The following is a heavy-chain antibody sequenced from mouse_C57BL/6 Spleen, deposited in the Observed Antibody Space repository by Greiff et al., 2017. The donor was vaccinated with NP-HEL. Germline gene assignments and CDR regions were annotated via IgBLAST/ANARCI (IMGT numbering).Heavy chain of an antibody. CDR3: ARRAVLRSNFDY. CDR1: GYTFTSYW. D-gene: IGHD1-1*01. J-gene: IGHJ2*01. CDR2: IDPSDSYT. Sequence: QVQLQQPGAELVMPGASVKLSCKASGYTFTSYWMHWVKQRPGQGLEWIGEIDPSDSYTNYNQKFKGKSTLTVDKSSSTAYMQLSGLTSEDSAVYYCARRAVLRSNFDYWGQGTTLTVSS. V-gene: IGHV1-69*01.